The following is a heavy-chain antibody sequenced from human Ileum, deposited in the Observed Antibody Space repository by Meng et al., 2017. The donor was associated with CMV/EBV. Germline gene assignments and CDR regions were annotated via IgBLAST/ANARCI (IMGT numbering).Heavy chain of an antibody. Sequence: CAVSGDSFSSSSHYCGWIRQTPGRGLGWIGSIAYSGGTHYNPPLKSRVTVSIDTSKNQFSLRLTSVTAADTALYYCVRDANGGLVAEYWGQGTLVTVSS. CDR2: IAYSGGT. CDR1: GDSFSSSSHY. V-gene: IGHV4-39*07. D-gene: IGHD2-15*01. J-gene: IGHJ4*02. CDR3: VRDANGGLVAEY.